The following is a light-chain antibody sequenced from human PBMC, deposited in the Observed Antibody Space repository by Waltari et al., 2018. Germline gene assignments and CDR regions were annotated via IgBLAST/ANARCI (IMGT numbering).Light chain of an antibody. CDR3: QQYNSYSWT. CDR2: KAS. Sequence: DIQMTQSPSTLSASVGDRVTITCRASQSISSWLAWYQQKPGKAPKLLIYKASNLESGVPSRFSGSGSGTEFTLTISSLQPDDLATYYCQQYNSYSWTFGQGTKVEIK. V-gene: IGKV1-5*03. CDR1: QSISSW. J-gene: IGKJ1*01.